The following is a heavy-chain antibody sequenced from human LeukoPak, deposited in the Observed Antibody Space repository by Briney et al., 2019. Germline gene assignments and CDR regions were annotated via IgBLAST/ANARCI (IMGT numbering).Heavy chain of an antibody. V-gene: IGHV3-64D*06. D-gene: IGHD2-15*01. Sequence: GSLRLSCSASGFTFSSYAMHWVRQAPGKGLEYVSAISSNGGSTYYADSVKGRFTISRDNSKNTLYLQMSSLRAEDTAVYYCVKGYCSGGSCPSLYWGQGTLVTVSP. CDR1: GFTFSSYA. J-gene: IGHJ4*02. CDR3: VKGYCSGGSCPSLY. CDR2: ISSNGGST.